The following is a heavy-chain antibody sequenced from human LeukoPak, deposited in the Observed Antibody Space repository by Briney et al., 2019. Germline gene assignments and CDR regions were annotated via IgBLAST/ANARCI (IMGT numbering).Heavy chain of an antibody. Sequence: SETLSLTCTVSGGSISSSSYYWGWIRQPPGKGLEWIGSIYYSGSTYYNPSLKSRVTISVDTSKNQFSLKLSSVTAADTAVYYCARGPPHYYYASRRYFPWYFDYWGQGTLVTVSS. J-gene: IGHJ4*02. CDR2: IYYSGST. D-gene: IGHD3-22*01. CDR1: GGSISSSSYY. V-gene: IGHV4-39*01. CDR3: ARGPPHYYYASRRYFPWYFDY.